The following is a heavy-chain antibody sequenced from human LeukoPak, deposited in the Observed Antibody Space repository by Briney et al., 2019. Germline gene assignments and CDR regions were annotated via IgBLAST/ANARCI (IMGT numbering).Heavy chain of an antibody. Sequence: SETLSLTCTVPGDSITYYHWTWIRQPPGKALEWIGDIYPGGTTRYNPSLRSRTTISVDTSKNQFSLMLGSVTAADTALYYCARHVAHTSKIDFWGLGTLVTVSS. V-gene: IGHV4-4*09. CDR1: GDSITYYH. CDR3: ARHVAHTSKIDF. J-gene: IGHJ4*02. CDR2: IYPGGTT. D-gene: IGHD2-21*01.